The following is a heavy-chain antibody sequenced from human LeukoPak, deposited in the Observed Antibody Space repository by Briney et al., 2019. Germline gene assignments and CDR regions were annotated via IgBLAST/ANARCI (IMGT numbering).Heavy chain of an antibody. J-gene: IGHJ6*02. CDR2: IIPILGIA. CDR3: ARAYSPAPYGMDV. V-gene: IGHV1-69*04. D-gene: IGHD2-21*01. CDR1: GGTFSSYA. Sequence: SVKVSCKASGGTFSSYAISWVRQAPGQGLEWMGRIIPILGIANYAQKFQGRVTITAGKSTSTAYMELSSLRSEDTAVYYCARAYSPAPYGMDVWGQGTTVTVSS.